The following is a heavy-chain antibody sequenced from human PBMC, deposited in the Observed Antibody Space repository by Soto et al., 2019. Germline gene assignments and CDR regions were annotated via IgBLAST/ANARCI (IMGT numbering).Heavy chain of an antibody. CDR2: MHFDSLKT. V-gene: IGHV1-8*01. Sequence: ASVKVSCKASGDTFSDHDITWVRQATGQGLEWMGSMHFDSLKTGFAQNFQGRLTMTRDTSINTAYMELSSLSSEDTAVYYCARTRGWFAGMDVWGQGTTVTVSS. CDR3: ARTRGWFAGMDV. CDR1: GDTFSDHD. J-gene: IGHJ6*02. D-gene: IGHD6-19*01.